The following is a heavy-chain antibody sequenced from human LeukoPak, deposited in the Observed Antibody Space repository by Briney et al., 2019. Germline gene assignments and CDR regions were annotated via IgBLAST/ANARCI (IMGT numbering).Heavy chain of an antibody. Sequence: GGSLRLSCAASGFTFSNYAMSWVRQAPGKGLEWVSAISGSGGSTYYADSVKGRFTISRDNSKNTLYLQMNSLRAEDTAVYYCAKGANYYDSSGYSLPEYYFDYWGQGTLVTVSS. D-gene: IGHD3-22*01. CDR1: GFTFSNYA. J-gene: IGHJ4*02. CDR3: AKGANYYDSSGYSLPEYYFDY. V-gene: IGHV3-23*01. CDR2: ISGSGGST.